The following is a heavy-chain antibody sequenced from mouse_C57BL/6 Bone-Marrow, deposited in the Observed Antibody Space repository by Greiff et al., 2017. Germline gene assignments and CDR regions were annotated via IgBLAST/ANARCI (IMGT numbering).Heavy chain of an antibody. D-gene: IGHD1-1*01. CDR1: GYSITSGYY. J-gene: IGHJ2*01. CDR3: ASKGLRGGFDY. Sequence: EVHLVESGPGLVKPSQSLSLTCSVTGYSITSGYYWNWIRQFPGNKLEWMGYISYDGSNNYNPSLKNRISITRDTSKNQFFLKLNSVTTEDTATYYCASKGLRGGFDYWGQGTTLTVSS. CDR2: ISYDGSN. V-gene: IGHV3-6*01.